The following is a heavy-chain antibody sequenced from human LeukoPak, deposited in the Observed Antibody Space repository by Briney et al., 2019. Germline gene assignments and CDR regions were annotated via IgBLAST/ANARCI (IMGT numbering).Heavy chain of an antibody. J-gene: IGHJ4*02. CDR1: GGSFSGYY. Sequence: PSETLSLTCDVYGGSFSGYYWSWIRQPPGKGLEWIGEINHSGSTNYNPSLKSRVTISVDTSKNQFSLKLSSVTAADTAVYYCARGQYSGSYFDYWGQGTLVTVSS. CDR2: INHSGST. CDR3: ARGQYSGSYFDY. D-gene: IGHD1-26*01. V-gene: IGHV4-34*01.